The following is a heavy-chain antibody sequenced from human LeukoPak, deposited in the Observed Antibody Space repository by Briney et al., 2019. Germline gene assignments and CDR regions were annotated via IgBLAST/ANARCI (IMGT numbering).Heavy chain of an antibody. CDR2: IAGDESQK. V-gene: IGHV3-7*03. D-gene: IGHD3-22*01. CDR1: GFSFTSSW. Sequence: GGSLRLSCVASGFSFTSSWMTWVRQAPGKGLEWVANIAGDESQKRYMDSVKGRFTISRDNAKNSLYLQMNSLRAEDTALYYCAGYYYDSSCGFDLWGQGTLVTVSA. CDR3: AGYYYDSSCGFDL. J-gene: IGHJ5*02.